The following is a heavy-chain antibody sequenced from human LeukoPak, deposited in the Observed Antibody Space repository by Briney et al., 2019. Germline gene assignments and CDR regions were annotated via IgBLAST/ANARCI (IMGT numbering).Heavy chain of an antibody. J-gene: IGHJ6*03. Sequence: SETLSLTCTVSGGSISSYYWSWIRQPAGKGLEWIGRIYTSGSTNYNPSLKSRVTMSVGTSKNQFSLKLSSVTAADTAVYYCAREWNVVVPAANYYYYYYMDVWGKGTTVTVSS. CDR3: AREWNVVVPAANYYYYYYMDV. V-gene: IGHV4-4*07. D-gene: IGHD2-2*01. CDR1: GGSISSYY. CDR2: IYTSGST.